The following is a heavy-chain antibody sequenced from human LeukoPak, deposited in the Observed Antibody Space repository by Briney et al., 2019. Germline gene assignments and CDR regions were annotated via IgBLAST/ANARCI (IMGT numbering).Heavy chain of an antibody. CDR3: ARGRRQDGYNSGLFDY. D-gene: IGHD5-24*01. Sequence: GGSLRLSCAASGFTFSSYDMHWVRQATGKGLEWVSAIGTAGDTYYPGSVKGRFTISRENAKNSLYLQMNSLRAGDTAVYYCARGRRQDGYNSGLFDYWGQGTLVTVSS. CDR1: GFTFSSYD. V-gene: IGHV3-13*01. J-gene: IGHJ4*02. CDR2: IGTAGDT.